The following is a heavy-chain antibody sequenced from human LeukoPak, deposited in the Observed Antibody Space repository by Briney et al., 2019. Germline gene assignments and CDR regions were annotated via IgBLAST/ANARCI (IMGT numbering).Heavy chain of an antibody. CDR2: ISTYNGNT. CDR1: GYTFMSHG. D-gene: IGHD6-6*01. J-gene: IGHJ4*02. V-gene: IGHV1-18*01. Sequence: ASVKVSCKAYGYTFMSHGISWVRQAPGQGLEWMGWISTYNGNTNYAEKLQGRVTMTTDTSTSTAYMELRNLRSDDTAVYYCAKDRWRDGSSSFDNWGQGTLVTVSS. CDR3: AKDRWRDGSSSFDN.